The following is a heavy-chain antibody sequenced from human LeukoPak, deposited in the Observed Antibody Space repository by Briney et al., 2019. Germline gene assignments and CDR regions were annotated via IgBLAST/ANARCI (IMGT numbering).Heavy chain of an antibody. D-gene: IGHD3-22*01. CDR3: AGDQPKTMIVVVRYYYYGMDV. Sequence: ASVKVSCKASGYTFTSYGISWVRQAPGQGLEWMGWISAYNGNTNYAQKLQGRVTMTTDTSTSTAYMELRSLRSDDTAVYYCAGDQPKTMIVVVRYYYYGMDVWGQGTTVTVSS. J-gene: IGHJ6*02. CDR1: GYTFTSYG. CDR2: ISAYNGNT. V-gene: IGHV1-18*01.